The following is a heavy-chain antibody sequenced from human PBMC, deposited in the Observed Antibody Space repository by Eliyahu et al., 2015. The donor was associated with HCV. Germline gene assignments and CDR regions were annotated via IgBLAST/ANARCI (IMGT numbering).Heavy chain of an antibody. Sequence: EVKLVESGGGVVQPGGSLRLSXEASGFDFDDYTMHWVRQRPGKGLEWVSLISWDGVGTHYAEFVKGRFTISRDNSKNSLYLQMNSLTTEDTAFYYCAQETALDYWGQGTLVTVSS. CDR2: ISWDGVGT. CDR1: GFDFDDYT. CDR3: AQETALDY. J-gene: IGHJ4*02. V-gene: IGHV3-43*01.